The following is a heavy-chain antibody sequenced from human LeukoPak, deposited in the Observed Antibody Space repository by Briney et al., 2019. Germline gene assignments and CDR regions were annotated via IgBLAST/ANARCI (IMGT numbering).Heavy chain of an antibody. CDR1: GGSISSYY. D-gene: IGHD3-22*01. J-gene: IGHJ3*02. CDR2: IYYSGST. Sequence: PSETLSLTCTVSGGSISSYYWSWIRQPPGKGLEWIGYIYYSGSTNYNPSLKSRVTISVDTSKNQFSLKLSSVTAADTAVYYCARVSGYYGENDAFDIWGQGTMVTVSS. V-gene: IGHV4-59*01. CDR3: ARVSGYYGENDAFDI.